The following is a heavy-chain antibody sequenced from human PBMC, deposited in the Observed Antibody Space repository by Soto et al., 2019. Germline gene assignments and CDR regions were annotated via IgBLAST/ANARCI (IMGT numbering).Heavy chain of an antibody. CDR1: GGTFSSYT. CDR3: ARRNHRLLQLWYFDL. Sequence: QVQLVQSGAEVKKPGSSVTVSCKASGGTFSSYTISWVRQAPGQGLEWMGGIIPIFGTANYAQKFQGRVTITADESTSTAYMELRSLRSEETAVYYWARRNHRLLQLWYFDLWGRGTLGTVSS. J-gene: IGHJ2*01. CDR2: IIPIFGTA. D-gene: IGHD1-1*01. V-gene: IGHV1-69*12.